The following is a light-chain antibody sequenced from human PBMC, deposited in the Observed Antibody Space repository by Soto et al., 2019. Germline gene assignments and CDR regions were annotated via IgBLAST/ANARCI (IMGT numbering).Light chain of an antibody. CDR3: QSYDRSLSGYV. CDR2: SNT. V-gene: IGLV1-40*01. J-gene: IGLJ1*01. Sequence: QSVLTQPPSVSGAPGQRVTVSCTGSTSNIGAGYDVHWYQQLPGTAPKLLIYSNTNRPSGVPGRFSGSKSGTSASLAITGLQAEDEADYYCQSYDRSLSGYVLGTGTKLTVL. CDR1: TSNIGAGYD.